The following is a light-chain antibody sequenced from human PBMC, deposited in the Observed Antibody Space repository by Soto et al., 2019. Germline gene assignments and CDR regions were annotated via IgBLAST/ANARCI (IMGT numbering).Light chain of an antibody. J-gene: IGKJ2*01. V-gene: IGKV3-11*01. CDR1: QSVSTC. CDR3: QQHYNSPHT. CDR2: EAS. Sequence: ETVLTQSPATLSLSPGERATLSCRASQSVSTCLGWYQQQTGQPPRLLISEASNRATGVPDRFSGSGSVTDFTLTISRREPEDFAVYCCQQHYNSPHTLGQGTKVEI.